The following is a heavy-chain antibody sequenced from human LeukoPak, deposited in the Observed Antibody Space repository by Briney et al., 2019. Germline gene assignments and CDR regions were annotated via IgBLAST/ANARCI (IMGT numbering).Heavy chain of an antibody. J-gene: IGHJ4*02. CDR2: IYSGGST. Sequence: GGSLRLSXAASGFTFSSYSMNWVRQAPGKGLEWVSVIYSGGSTYYADSVKGRFTISRDNSKNTLYLQMNSLRAEDTAVYYCARSSGGAIAARPGQFDYWGQGTLVTVSS. V-gene: IGHV3-66*02. D-gene: IGHD6-6*01. CDR3: ARSSGGAIAARPGQFDY. CDR1: GFTFSSYS.